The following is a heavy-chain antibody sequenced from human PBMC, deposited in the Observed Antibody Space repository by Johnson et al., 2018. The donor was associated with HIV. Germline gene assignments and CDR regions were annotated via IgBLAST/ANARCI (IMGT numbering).Heavy chain of an antibody. J-gene: IGHJ3*02. CDR1: GLSFSNFG. Sequence: QVQLVESGGGIVQPGKSLTLSCVGSGLSFSNFGIHWVRQAPGKGPEWVAVISYDGCRKYYVASVKGRFTISRDNAKTSLYLQMNSLRAEDTAVSYCATKPEQWLVADDAFDIWGQGTMVTVSS. V-gene: IGHV3-30*03. D-gene: IGHD6-19*01. CDR2: ISYDGCRK. CDR3: ATKPEQWLVADDAFDI.